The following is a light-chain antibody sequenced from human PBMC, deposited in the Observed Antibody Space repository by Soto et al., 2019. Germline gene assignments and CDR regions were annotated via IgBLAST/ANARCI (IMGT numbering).Light chain of an antibody. CDR2: EAS. CDR3: HQYTSYCPT. V-gene: IGKV1-5*03. Sequence: DIQMTQSPSTLSASVGDRVTITCRASQTISGWLAWYQQKPGKAPKLLIFEASILESGVPSRFSGSRSGTEFTLTIDSLQPDDFATYYYHQYTSYCPTFGQGTKVEI. J-gene: IGKJ1*01. CDR1: QTISGW.